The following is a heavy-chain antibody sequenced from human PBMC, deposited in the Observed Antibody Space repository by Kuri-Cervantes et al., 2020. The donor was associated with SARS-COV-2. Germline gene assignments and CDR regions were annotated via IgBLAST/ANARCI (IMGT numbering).Heavy chain of an antibody. Sequence: SETLSLTCSVSGGSISSGGYFWTWIRQHPGKGLEWIGNIFYSGTYYNPSLKSRVTMSVDTSKSQFSLNLSSVTAADTAVYYCARIDFGTNSRFGWFDPWGQGTLVTGSS. CDR2: IFYSGT. CDR1: GGSISSGGYF. D-gene: IGHD4-23*01. CDR3: ARIDFGTNSRFGWFDP. V-gene: IGHV4-31*03. J-gene: IGHJ5*02.